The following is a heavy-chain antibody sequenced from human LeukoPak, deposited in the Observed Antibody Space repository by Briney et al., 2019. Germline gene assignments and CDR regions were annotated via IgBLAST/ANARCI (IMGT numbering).Heavy chain of an antibody. CDR2: ISNSGEAT. D-gene: IGHD3-16*02. J-gene: IGHJ4*02. CDR3: AKGPAPRLGEFSYHALVDY. Sequence: GGSLRLSCAASGFTFSSYAMSWVRQAPGKGLEWVSSISNSGEATYYGDSVKGRFTISRDNSKNTLNLQMNSLRAEDTAVYYCAKGPAPRLGEFSYHALVDYWGQGTLVTVSS. V-gene: IGHV3-23*01. CDR1: GFTFSSYA.